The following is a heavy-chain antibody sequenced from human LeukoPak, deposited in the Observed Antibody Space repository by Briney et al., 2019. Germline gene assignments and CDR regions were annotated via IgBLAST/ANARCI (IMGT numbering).Heavy chain of an antibody. V-gene: IGHV3-21*01. CDR3: ARDLGYSSSWYDVFDY. CDR2: ISSSSSYI. Sequence: GGSLRLSCAASGFTFSSYSMNWVRQAPGKGLEWVSSISSSSSYIYYADSVKGRFTISRDNAKNSLYLQMNSLRAEDTAVYYCARDLGYSSSWYDVFDYWGQGTLVTVSS. J-gene: IGHJ4*02. D-gene: IGHD6-13*01. CDR1: GFTFSSYS.